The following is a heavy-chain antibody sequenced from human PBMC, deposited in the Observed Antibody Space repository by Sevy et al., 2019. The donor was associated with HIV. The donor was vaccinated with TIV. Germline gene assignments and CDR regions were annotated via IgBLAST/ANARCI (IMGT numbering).Heavy chain of an antibody. J-gene: IGHJ6*02. D-gene: IGHD6-6*01. CDR3: ARGKAALPGYYSGMDV. V-gene: IGHV3-33*08. Sequence: GGSLRLSCAASGFTFSSYGMHWVRQTPTKGLEWMAVIWYDGSNKNYANSVKGRFTISRDNSKNMLDLQMNSLRPEDTAVYYCARGKAALPGYYSGMDVWGQGTTVTVSS. CDR1: GFTFSSYG. CDR2: IWYDGSNK.